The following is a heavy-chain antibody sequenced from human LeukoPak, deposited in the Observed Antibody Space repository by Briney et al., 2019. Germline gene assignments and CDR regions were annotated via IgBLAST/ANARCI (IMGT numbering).Heavy chain of an antibody. Sequence: GGSLRLSCAASGFTFSSYAMHWVRQAPGKGLEWVAVISYDGSNKYYADSVKGRFTISRDNSKNTLYLQMNSLRAEDTAVYYCAKGVKWGQGTLVTVSS. CDR1: GFTFSSYA. CDR3: AKGVK. V-gene: IGHV3-30*04. CDR2: ISYDGSNK. J-gene: IGHJ4*02.